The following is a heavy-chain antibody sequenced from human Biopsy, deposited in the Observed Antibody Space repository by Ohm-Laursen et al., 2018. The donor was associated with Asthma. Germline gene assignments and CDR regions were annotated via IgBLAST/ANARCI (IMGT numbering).Heavy chain of an antibody. CDR2: IYYSVRT. Sequence: SDTLSLTCIGSGVAMSTSGSYWGWIRQSPGKVLEWIGSIYYSVRTYYNPSLESLFTISADTSKNHFYLKVTSVTAADTAVYYCARAVSSSSYWYFDLWGRGDLVTVSS. J-gene: IGHJ2*01. CDR3: ARAVSSSSYWYFDL. CDR1: GVAMSTSGSY. D-gene: IGHD6-6*01. V-gene: IGHV4-39*02.